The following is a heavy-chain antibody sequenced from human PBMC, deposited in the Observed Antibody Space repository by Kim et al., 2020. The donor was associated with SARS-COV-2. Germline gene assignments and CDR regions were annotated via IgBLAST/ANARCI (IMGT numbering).Heavy chain of an antibody. CDR3: ARDYFGSGAYYNTG. D-gene: IGHD3-10*01. CDR1: GFTFSNYE. J-gene: IGHJ1*01. CDR2: ISSSGSTI. Sequence: GGSLRLSCAASGFTFSNYEMNWVRQAPGKGLEWVSYISSSGSTIYYADSVKGRFSISRDNAENSLYLQMDSLRAEDTAVYYCARDYFGSGAYYNTGWGQG. V-gene: IGHV3-48*03.